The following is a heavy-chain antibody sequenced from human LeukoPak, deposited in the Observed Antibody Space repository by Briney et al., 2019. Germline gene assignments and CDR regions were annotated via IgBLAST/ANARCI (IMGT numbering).Heavy chain of an antibody. D-gene: IGHD3-16*01. Sequence: SETLSLTCTVSGGSTRSYHWSWIRQPAGKGLEWVGLIYTSGNTKYNSSLKSRVTMSVDTSKNQFSLKLSSVTAADTAVYFCASLGSGRFFDLWGRGTLVTVSS. CDR3: ASLGSGRFFDL. CDR1: GGSTRSYH. J-gene: IGHJ2*01. V-gene: IGHV4-4*07. CDR2: IYTSGNT.